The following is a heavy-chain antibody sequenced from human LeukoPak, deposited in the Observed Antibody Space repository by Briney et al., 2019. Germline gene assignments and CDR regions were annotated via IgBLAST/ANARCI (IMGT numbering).Heavy chain of an antibody. D-gene: IGHD1-26*01. V-gene: IGHV1-2*02. CDR1: GYTFTGYY. Sequence: GASVTVSCKASGYTFTGYYMHWVRQAPGQGLEWMGWINPNSGGTNYAQEFQGRVTMTRDTSISTAYMELSRLRSDDTAVYYCARGLLYSGSYYFDYWGQGTLVTVSS. CDR2: INPNSGGT. J-gene: IGHJ4*02. CDR3: ARGLLYSGSYYFDY.